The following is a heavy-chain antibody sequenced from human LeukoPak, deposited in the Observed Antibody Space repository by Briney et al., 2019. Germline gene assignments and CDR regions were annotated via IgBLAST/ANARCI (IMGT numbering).Heavy chain of an antibody. CDR3: ETVPRHTYDPIKGYYFDS. CDR2: IDPEDGET. Sequence: GATVKISCKASGYTFTDYYMNWVQQAPGRGLEWVGRIDPEDGETVYSDNFQGRVIITADTSTDTTYMELTSLRFEDTAVYYCETVPRHTYDPIKGYYFDSWGQGTLVTVSS. V-gene: IGHV1-69-2*01. D-gene: IGHD5-18*01. J-gene: IGHJ4*02. CDR1: GYTFTDYY.